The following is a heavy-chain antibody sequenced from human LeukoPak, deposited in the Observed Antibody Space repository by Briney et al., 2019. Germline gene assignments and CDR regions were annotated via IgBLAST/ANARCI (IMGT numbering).Heavy chain of an antibody. D-gene: IGHD3-10*01. CDR2: ISSNGGST. J-gene: IGHJ4*02. CDR1: GFTFSSYA. Sequence: PGGSLRLSCAASGFTFSSYAMHWVRQAPGKGLEYVSAISSNGGSTYYANSVKGRFTTSRDNSKNTLYLQMGSLRAEDMAVYYCARGGITKFDYWGQGTLVTISS. V-gene: IGHV3-64*01. CDR3: ARGGITKFDY.